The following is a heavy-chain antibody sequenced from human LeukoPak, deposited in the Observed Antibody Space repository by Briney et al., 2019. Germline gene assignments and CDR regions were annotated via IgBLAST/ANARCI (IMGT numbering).Heavy chain of an antibody. V-gene: IGHV3-9*01. CDR1: GFTFDDYA. Sequence: SLRLSCAASGFTFDDYAMHWVRQAPGKGLEWVSGISWNSGSIGYADSVKGRFTISRDNAKNSLYLQMNSLRAEDTALYYCAKDMGPDSWNAPFDPWGQGTLVTVSS. CDR3: AKDMGPDSWNAPFDP. CDR2: ISWNSGSI. J-gene: IGHJ5*02. D-gene: IGHD1-1*01.